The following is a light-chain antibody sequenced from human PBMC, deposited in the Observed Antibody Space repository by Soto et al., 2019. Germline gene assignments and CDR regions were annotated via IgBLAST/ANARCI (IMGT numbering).Light chain of an antibody. Sequence: DIQMTQSPSTLSASVGDRVTITCRASQSISSWLTWYQQKAGQAPKLLIYKASIVESGVPSRFRGSGSGTEFTLTISSLQPDDSATYYCQHYSYFATFGQGTRVDVK. CDR1: QSISSW. V-gene: IGKV1-5*03. J-gene: IGKJ1*01. CDR2: KAS. CDR3: QHYSYFAT.